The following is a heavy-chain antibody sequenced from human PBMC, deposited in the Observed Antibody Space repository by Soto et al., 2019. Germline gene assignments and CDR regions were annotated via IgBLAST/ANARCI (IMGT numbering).Heavy chain of an antibody. V-gene: IGHV3-43*01. J-gene: IGHJ4*02. Sequence: EVQLVESGGVVVQPGGSLRLSCAASGFTFDDYTMHWVRQAPGKGLEWVSLISWDGGSTYHADSVKGRFTISRDNSKNSLYLQMNSLRTEDTALYYCAKDWGYSSSSLVDYWGQGTLVTVSS. CDR2: ISWDGGST. CDR3: AKDWGYSSSSLVDY. D-gene: IGHD6-6*01. CDR1: GFTFDDYT.